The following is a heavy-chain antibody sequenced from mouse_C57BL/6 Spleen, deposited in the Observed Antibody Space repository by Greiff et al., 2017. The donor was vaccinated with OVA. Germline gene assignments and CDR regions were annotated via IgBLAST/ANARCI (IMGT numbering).Heavy chain of an antibody. CDR1: GYSFTDYY. V-gene: IGHV1-42*01. D-gene: IGHD4-1*01. Sequence: VQLKESGPELVKPGASVKISCKASGYSFTDYYMNWVKQSPEKSLEWIGEINPSTGGTTYNQKFKAKATLTVDKSSSTAYMQLKSLTSEDSAVYYCARRDWDYAMDYWGQGTSVTVSS. CDR2: INPSTGGT. CDR3: ARRDWDYAMDY. J-gene: IGHJ4*01.